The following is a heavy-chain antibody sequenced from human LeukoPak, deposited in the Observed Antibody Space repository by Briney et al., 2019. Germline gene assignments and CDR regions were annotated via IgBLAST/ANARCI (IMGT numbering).Heavy chain of an antibody. CDR2: ISGNGGST. D-gene: IGHD6-13*01. J-gene: IGHJ4*02. Sequence: VGSLRLSSAQPGFTLISHAMRWVSQGPRERLGWVSAISGNGGSTYYADSVKGPFTISRDNSTKTHYLQMNSMRAEDTAVYYCAKLLVGQQLPTGSFDYWGQGTLVTVSS. CDR3: AKLLVGQQLPTGSFDY. V-gene: IGHV3-23*01. CDR1: GFTLISHA.